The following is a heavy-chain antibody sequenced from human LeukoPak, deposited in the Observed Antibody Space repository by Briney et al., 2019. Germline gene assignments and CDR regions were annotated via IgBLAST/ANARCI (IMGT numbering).Heavy chain of an antibody. CDR1: EFTFSSYE. CDR2: ISSSGSTI. D-gene: IGHD7-27*01. Sequence: GGSLRLSCAASEFTFSSYEMNWVRQAPGKGLEWVSYISSSGSTIYYADSVKGRFTISRDNTKNSLYLQMNSLRAEDTAVYYCARGNWGPDYWGQGTLVTVSS. J-gene: IGHJ4*02. CDR3: ARGNWGPDY. V-gene: IGHV3-48*03.